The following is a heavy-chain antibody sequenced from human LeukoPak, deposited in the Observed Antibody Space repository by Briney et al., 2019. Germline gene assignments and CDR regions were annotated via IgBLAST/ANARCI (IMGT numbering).Heavy chain of an antibody. V-gene: IGHV1-69*05. CDR1: GGTFSSYA. J-gene: IGHJ4*02. D-gene: IGHD1-26*01. CDR2: IIPIFGTA. CDR3: ARSMGSLDYFDY. Sequence: SVKVSCKASGGTFSSYAISWVRQAPGQGLEWMGGIIPIFGTANYAQKFQSRVTITTDESTSTAYMELSSLRSEDTAVYYCARSMGSLDYFDYWGQGTLVTVSS.